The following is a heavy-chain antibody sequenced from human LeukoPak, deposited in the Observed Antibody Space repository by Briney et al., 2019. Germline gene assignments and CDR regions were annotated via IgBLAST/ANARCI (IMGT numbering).Heavy chain of an antibody. CDR1: GFTFSSYA. Sequence: PGGSLRLSCAASGFTFSSYAMHWVRQAPGKGLEWVANIKQDGSEKYYVDSVKGRFTISRDNAKNSLYLQMNSLRAEDTAVYYCARDSPWRDYHDYWGQGTLVTVSS. CDR2: IKQDGSEK. V-gene: IGHV3-7*03. J-gene: IGHJ4*02. CDR3: ARDSPWRDYHDY.